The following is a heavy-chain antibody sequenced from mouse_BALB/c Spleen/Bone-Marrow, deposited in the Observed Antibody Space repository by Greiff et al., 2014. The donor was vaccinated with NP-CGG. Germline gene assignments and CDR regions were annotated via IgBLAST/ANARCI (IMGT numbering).Heavy chain of an antibody. Sequence: VQLQESGPGLVAPSQSLSITCTVSGFSLSSYGVHWVRQSPGKGLEWLVVIWSDGTTTYNSALKSRLSISKDNSKNQVFLKMNSLQTDDTAIYYCARYGNYAVDYWGQGTSVTVPS. J-gene: IGHJ4*01. CDR3: ARYGNYAVDY. V-gene: IGHV2-6*02. CDR1: GFSLSSYG. CDR2: IWSDGTT. D-gene: IGHD2-1*01.